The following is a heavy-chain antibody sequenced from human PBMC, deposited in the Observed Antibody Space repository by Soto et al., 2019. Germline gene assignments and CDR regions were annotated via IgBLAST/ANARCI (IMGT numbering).Heavy chain of an antibody. CDR3: ARDSRGYCSSTGCFNWFDP. CDR2: ISAYNANT. J-gene: IGHJ5*02. Sequence: ASVKVSCKASGYTFTSYGISWVRQAPGQGLEWMGWISAYNANTNYAQKLQGRVTMTTDTSTSTAYMELRSLRSDDTAVYYCARDSRGYCSSTGCFNWFDPWGQGTLVTVSS. CDR1: GYTFTSYG. V-gene: IGHV1-18*01. D-gene: IGHD2-2*01.